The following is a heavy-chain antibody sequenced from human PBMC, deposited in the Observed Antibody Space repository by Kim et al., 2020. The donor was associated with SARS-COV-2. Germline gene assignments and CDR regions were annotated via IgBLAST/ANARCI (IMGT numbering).Heavy chain of an antibody. V-gene: IGHV4-34*01. CDR1: GGSFSGYY. D-gene: IGHD1-1*01. CDR2: INHSGST. Sequence: SETLSLTCAVYGGSFSGYYWSWIRQPPGKGLEWIGEINHSGSTNYNPSLKSRVTISVDTSKNQFSLKLSSVTAADTAVYYCARVRTGTLPPGGWAHWFDPWGQGTLVTVSS. CDR3: ARVRTGTLPPGGWAHWFDP. J-gene: IGHJ5*02.